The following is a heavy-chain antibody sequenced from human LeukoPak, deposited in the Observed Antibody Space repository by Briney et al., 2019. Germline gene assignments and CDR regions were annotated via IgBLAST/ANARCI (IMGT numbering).Heavy chain of an antibody. CDR3: ARNPRGWSGYSYGYSDY. J-gene: IGHJ4*02. Sequence: ASVKVSCKASGSTFTDYYMHWVRQAPGQGLEWMGWINPNSGGTNFAQKFQGRVTMTRDTSISTAYMELSSLRSEGTAVYYCARNPRGWSGYSYGYSDYWGQGTLVTVSS. V-gene: IGHV1-2*02. D-gene: IGHD5-18*01. CDR1: GSTFTDYY. CDR2: INPNSGGT.